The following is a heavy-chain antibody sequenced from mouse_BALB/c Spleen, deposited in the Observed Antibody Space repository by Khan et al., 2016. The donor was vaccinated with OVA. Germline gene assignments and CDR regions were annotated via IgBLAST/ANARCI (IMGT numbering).Heavy chain of an antibody. J-gene: IGHJ4*01. Sequence: EVKLEESGPGLVKPSQSLSLTCTVTGYSITTNYAWDWIRQFPGNKLEWMGYISYSGSPSYNPSLKSRISITRDTSKNQFFLQLNSVTTEDTATYYCARKNYYGYAVDYWGQGTSVTVSS. CDR3: ARKNYYGYAVDY. CDR1: GYSITTNYA. D-gene: IGHD1-1*01. CDR2: ISYSGSP. V-gene: IGHV3-2*02.